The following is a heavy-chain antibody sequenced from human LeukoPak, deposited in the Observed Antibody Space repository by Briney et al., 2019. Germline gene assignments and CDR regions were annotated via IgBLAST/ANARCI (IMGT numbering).Heavy chain of an antibody. J-gene: IGHJ4*02. V-gene: IGHV1-18*01. D-gene: IGHD2-15*01. CDR3: ARDRGPRYCSGGSCYWVY. CDR1: GYTFTSYG. CDR2: ISGNNGNT. Sequence: GASVKVSFKASGYTFTSYGIIWVRQAPGQGLEWMGWISGNNGNTNYAQKFQGRVTMTTDTSTSTAYMELRSLRSDDTAVYYCARDRGPRYCSGGSCYWVYWGQGTLVTVSS.